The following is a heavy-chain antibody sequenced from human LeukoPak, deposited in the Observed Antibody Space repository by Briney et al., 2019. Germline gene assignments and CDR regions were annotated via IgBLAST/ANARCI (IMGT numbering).Heavy chain of an antibody. V-gene: IGHV4-59*11. J-gene: IGHJ5*02. CDR2: IYYSGST. Sequence: SETLSLTCTVSGGSISSHYWSWIRQPPGKGLEWIGYIYYSGSTNYNPFLKSRVTISVDTSKNQFSLKLSSVTAADTAVYYCARGGGRITIFGVVRFDPWGQGTLVTVSS. CDR1: GGSISSHY. D-gene: IGHD3-3*01. CDR3: ARGGGRITIFGVVRFDP.